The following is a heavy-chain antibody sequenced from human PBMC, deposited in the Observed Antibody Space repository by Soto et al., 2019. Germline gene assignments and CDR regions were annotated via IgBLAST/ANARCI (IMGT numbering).Heavy chain of an antibody. J-gene: IGHJ6*02. D-gene: IGHD2-21*02. CDR1: GFRFTSYG. CDR2: IWHDGSNY. CDR3: VRVGPHWGGDCYPPRGMDV. Sequence: VQLVESGGGVVQPGRSLRLSCIASGFRFTSYGMHWVRQAPGRGLAWVALIWHDGSNYYYADSVKGRFTISRDNSKSSLFLQMNSLRAEDTAVYYCVRVGPHWGGDCYPPRGMDVWGQGTTVTVSS. V-gene: IGHV3-33*01.